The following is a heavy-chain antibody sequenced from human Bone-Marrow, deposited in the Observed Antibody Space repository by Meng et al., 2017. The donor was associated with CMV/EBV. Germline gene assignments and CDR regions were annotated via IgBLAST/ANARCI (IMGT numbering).Heavy chain of an antibody. Sequence: GESLKISCAASGFTFSGSAMHWVRQASGKGLEWVGRIRSKANSYATAYAASVKGRFTIDRYDSKNTAYLQMNSLRAEDTAVYYCARDVYVAHVPYYYGMDVWGQGTTVTVSS. D-gene: IGHD3-16*01. CDR2: IRSKANSYAT. V-gene: IGHV3-73*01. CDR1: GFTFSGSA. CDR3: ARDVYVAHVPYYYGMDV. J-gene: IGHJ6*02.